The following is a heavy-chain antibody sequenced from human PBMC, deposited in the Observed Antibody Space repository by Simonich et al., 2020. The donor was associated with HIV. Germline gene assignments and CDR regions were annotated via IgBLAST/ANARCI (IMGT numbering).Heavy chain of an antibody. V-gene: IGHV1-2*02. J-gene: IGHJ3*02. CDR2: IDPNSGCK. CDR3: AREGEMLDDAFDI. Sequence: QVPLVQSGAEVKNPGASVKVSCKDSGDTFTDNPMHWVRQAPGQGLGCMVWIDPNSGCKDYAQRFKGRVTMTRDTSMSTAYMELSRLKSDDTAVYFCAREGEMLDDAFDIWGQGTLVTVSS. D-gene: IGHD1-1*01. CDR1: GDTFTDNP.